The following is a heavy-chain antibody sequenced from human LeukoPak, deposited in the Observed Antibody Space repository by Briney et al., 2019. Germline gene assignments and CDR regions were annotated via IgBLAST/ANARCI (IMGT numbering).Heavy chain of an antibody. CDR1: GFIFTNAW. J-gene: IGHJ4*02. CDR2: INQDGSEK. Sequence: PGGSLRLSCAASGFIFTNAWMSWVRQAPGKGLEWVANINQDGSEKYYVDSVKGRFTISRYNAKNSLYLQMSSLRAEDTAVFYCARDKDWICRNGLCFTGYSEYWGRGTPVTVSS. CDR3: ARDKDWICRNGLCFTGYSEY. D-gene: IGHD2-8*01. V-gene: IGHV3-7*01.